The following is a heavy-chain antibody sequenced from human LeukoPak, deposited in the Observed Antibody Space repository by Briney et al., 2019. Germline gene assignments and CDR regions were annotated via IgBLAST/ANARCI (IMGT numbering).Heavy chain of an antibody. CDR1: GFTFDDYG. D-gene: IGHD2-21*01. CDR3: ARAPVTSCRGAFCYPFDY. J-gene: IGHJ4*02. CDR2: TSSSDDGT. Sequence: GGSLRLSCAASGFTFDDYGMSWVRQAPGKGLEWVSATSSSDDGTYYADPVRGRFTISRDNSKNTLYLQMNRLRVEDAALYYCARAPVTSCRGAFCYPFDYWGQGILVTVSS. V-gene: IGHV3-23*01.